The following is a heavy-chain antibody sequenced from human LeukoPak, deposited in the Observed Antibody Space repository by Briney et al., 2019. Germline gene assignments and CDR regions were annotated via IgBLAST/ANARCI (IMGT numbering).Heavy chain of an antibody. Sequence: ASLKVSCKASGYVFTGYYMHWVRQAPGQGLEWMGWINTNTGNPTYAQGFTGRFVFSLDASVSTAYLQISSLKAEDTAVYYCARDLVLRFLGHFGYWGQGTLVTVSS. CDR3: ARDLVLRFLGHFGY. CDR2: INTNTGNP. D-gene: IGHD3-3*01. CDR1: GYVFTGYY. J-gene: IGHJ4*02. V-gene: IGHV7-4-1*02.